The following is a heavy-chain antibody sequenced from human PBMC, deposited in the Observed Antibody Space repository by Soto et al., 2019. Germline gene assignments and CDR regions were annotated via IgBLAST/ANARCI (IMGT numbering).Heavy chain of an antibody. CDR2: ISGSGTAT. D-gene: IGHD6-13*01. Sequence: GGSLRLSCEASGFPFWTYSMSWVRQAPRKGLEWVSGISGSGTATYYTDSVKGRFTVSRDNSKDTLFLQMNSLRAEDTAVYYCAKGAAAGFYYYYGMDVWGQGTTVTVSS. J-gene: IGHJ6*02. CDR3: AKGAAAGFYYYYGMDV. V-gene: IGHV3-23*01. CDR1: GFPFWTYS.